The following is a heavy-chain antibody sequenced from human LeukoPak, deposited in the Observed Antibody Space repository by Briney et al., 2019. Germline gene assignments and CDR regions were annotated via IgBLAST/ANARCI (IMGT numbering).Heavy chain of an antibody. V-gene: IGHV4-59*01. D-gene: IGHD3-22*01. J-gene: IGHJ4*02. CDR1: GGSISSYY. CDR2: IYYSGST. CDR3: ARGPLNYYDSSGYPIGRYFDY. Sequence: SSETLSPACTVSGGSISSYYWSWIRQPPGKGLEWIGYIYYSGSTNYNPSLKSRVTISVDTSKNQFSLKLSSVTAADTAVYYCARGPLNYYDSSGYPIGRYFDYWGQGTLVTVSS.